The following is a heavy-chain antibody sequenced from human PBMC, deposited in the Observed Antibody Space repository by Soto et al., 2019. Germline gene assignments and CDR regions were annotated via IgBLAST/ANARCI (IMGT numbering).Heavy chain of an antibody. Sequence: LCLTCTVSGGSISRYYWSWIRQPPGKGLEWIGYIYYSGSTSSHPSLKSRVTISVDTSKNQFSLKLSSVTAADTAVYYCARDGGYNYGDNWFDPCGQGTLVT. CDR1: GGSISRYY. J-gene: IGHJ5*02. CDR3: ARDGGYNYGDNWFDP. D-gene: IGHD5-18*01. V-gene: IGHV4-59*01. CDR2: IYYSGST.